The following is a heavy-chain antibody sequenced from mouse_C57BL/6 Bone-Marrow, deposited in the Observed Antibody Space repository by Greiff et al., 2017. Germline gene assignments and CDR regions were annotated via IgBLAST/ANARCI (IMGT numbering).Heavy chain of an antibody. CDR2: ISSGGSYT. J-gene: IGHJ1*03. CDR1: GFTFSSYG. CDR3: ARDGYWYFDV. V-gene: IGHV5-6*02. Sequence: DVKLVESGGDLVKPGGSLKLSCAASGFTFSSYGMSWVRQTPDKRLEWVATISSGGSYTYYPDSVKGRFTISRDNAKNTLYLQMSSPKSEDTAMYYCARDGYWYFDVWGTGTTVTVSS.